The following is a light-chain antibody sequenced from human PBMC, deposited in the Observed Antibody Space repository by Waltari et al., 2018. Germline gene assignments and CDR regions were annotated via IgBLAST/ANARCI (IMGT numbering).Light chain of an antibody. V-gene: IGLV2-14*03. CDR1: GGDVGGYNY. CDR3: SSYTFSSTLEV. CDR2: DVS. Sequence: QSALTQPASVSGSPGQSITISCTGTGGDVGGYNYVSWYQQHPGKAPRLMIYDVSDRPSGVSNRFSASKSGNTAFLTISGLQAEDEADYYCSSYTFSSTLEVLGTGTKVTVI. J-gene: IGLJ1*01.